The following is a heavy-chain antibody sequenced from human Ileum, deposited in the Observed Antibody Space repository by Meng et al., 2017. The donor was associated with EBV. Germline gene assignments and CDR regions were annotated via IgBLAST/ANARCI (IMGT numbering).Heavy chain of an antibody. CDR1: GFVFSDYT. Sequence: VHLAGAGGGLVNLGGSLRSSCAASGFVFSDYTMNWVRQAPGKGLEWVSSISSRSNYIHYADSVRGRFTISRDNGENALFLQMDSLRDEDTAVYYCAKDEAIGFWGQGTLVTASS. CDR2: ISSRSNYI. CDR3: AKDEAIGF. J-gene: IGHJ4*02. V-gene: IGHV3-21*01.